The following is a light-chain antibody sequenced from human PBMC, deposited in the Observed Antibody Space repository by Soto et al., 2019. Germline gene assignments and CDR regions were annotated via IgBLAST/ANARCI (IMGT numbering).Light chain of an antibody. CDR2: AAS. Sequence: EIVMTQSPATLSVSPGERATLSCRASQSVSSNLAWYQQKPGQAPRLIIYAASARATDVPSRFSGGGSGTEFTLTISSLQPEDSAVYYCQQYENWPPWTFGQGTKVEI. V-gene: IGKV3-15*01. J-gene: IGKJ1*01. CDR3: QQYENWPPWT. CDR1: QSVSSN.